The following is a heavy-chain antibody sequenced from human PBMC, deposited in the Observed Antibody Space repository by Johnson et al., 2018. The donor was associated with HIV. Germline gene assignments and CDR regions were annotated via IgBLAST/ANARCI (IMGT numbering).Heavy chain of an antibody. D-gene: IGHD3-10*01. CDR3: ARGSIIMVRGVIGLDI. V-gene: IGHV3-53*01. J-gene: IGHJ3*02. CDR1: GFIVSDTD. CDR2: VYGGASK. Sequence: MQLVESGGGLIQPGGSLRLSCAVSGFIVSDTDMAWVRQSPGKGLEWVSVVYGGASKYYADSVKGRFTISGDTSKNTLYLQMNSLRAEDTAVYYCARGSIIMVRGVIGLDIWGQGTKVTVSS.